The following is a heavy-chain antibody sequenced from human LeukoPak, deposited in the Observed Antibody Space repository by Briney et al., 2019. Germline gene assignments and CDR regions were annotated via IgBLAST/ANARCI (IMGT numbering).Heavy chain of an antibody. D-gene: IGHD3-22*01. CDR3: ARGKKDYYDYDY. CDR1: GYTFSSYA. J-gene: IGHJ4*02. V-gene: IGHV1-18*01. CDR2: ISAYTGNT. Sequence: ASVKVSCKASGYTFSSYAMSWVRQAPGQGLEWMGWISAYTGNTNYAQNLQGRVTMTTDTSTNTAYMELRSLRSDDTAVYYCARGKKDYYDYDYWGQGTLVTVSS.